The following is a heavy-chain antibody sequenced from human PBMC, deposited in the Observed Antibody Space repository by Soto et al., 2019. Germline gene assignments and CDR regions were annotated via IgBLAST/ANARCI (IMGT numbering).Heavy chain of an antibody. CDR1: GCSFTSYW. Sequence: SLKISCKGSGCSFTSYWIGWVRQMPGKGLEWMGIIYPGDSDTRYSPSFQGQVTISADKSISTAYLQWSSLKASDTAMYYCASSRYYYDSSGYYYNWFDPWGQGTLVTVSS. CDR3: ASSRYYYDSSGYYYNWFDP. J-gene: IGHJ5*02. V-gene: IGHV5-51*01. D-gene: IGHD3-22*01. CDR2: IYPGDSDT.